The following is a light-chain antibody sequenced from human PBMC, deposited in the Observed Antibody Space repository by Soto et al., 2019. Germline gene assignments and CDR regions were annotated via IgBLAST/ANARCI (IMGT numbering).Light chain of an antibody. CDR1: QSISGY. CDR2: KAS. J-gene: IGKJ5*01. CDR3: QQYHHWPPIT. V-gene: IGKV1-5*03. Sequence: DIQMTQSPSTLSASVGDRVTITCRSSQSISGYLAWYQQRPGKPPNLLIYKASTLASGVPSRFSGSGSGTEFTLTISSLQSEDFAVYYCQQYHHWPPITFGQGTRLEIK.